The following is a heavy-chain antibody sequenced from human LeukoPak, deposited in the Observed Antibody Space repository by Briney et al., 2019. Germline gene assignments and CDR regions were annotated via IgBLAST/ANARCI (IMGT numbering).Heavy chain of an antibody. D-gene: IGHD6-6*01. Sequence: GGPLRLSCAASGFTVSSNYMSWVRQAPGKGLEWVSYISSSSSTIYYADSVKGRFTISRDNAKNSLYLQMNSLRAEDTAVYYCARGSSWVAFDYWGQGTLVTVSS. J-gene: IGHJ4*02. V-gene: IGHV3-48*04. CDR3: ARGSSWVAFDY. CDR2: ISSSSSTI. CDR1: GFTVSSNY.